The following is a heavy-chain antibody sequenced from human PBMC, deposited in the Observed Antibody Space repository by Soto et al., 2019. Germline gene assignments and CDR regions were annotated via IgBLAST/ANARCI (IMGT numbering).Heavy chain of an antibody. CDR1: GFTFSSYG. V-gene: IGHV3-30*18. CDR3: AKNNAGARRYSNDYIVY. Sequence: GGSLRLSCAASGFTFSSYGMHWVRQAPGKGLEWVAVISYDGSNKYYADSVKGRFTISRDNSKNTLYLQMNSLRAEDTAVYYCAKNNAGARRYSNDYIVYWGQGTLVAISS. J-gene: IGHJ4*02. D-gene: IGHD5-18*01. CDR2: ISYDGSNK.